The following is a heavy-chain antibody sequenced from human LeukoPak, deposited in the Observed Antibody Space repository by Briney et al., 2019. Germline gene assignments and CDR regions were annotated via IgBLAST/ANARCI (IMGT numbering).Heavy chain of an antibody. CDR1: GFTFSDYG. CDR3: AKHARDSSGYRFDY. V-gene: IGHV3-30*18. D-gene: IGHD3-22*01. CDR2: ISYDGSNK. Sequence: PGGSLRLSCVASGFTFSDYGMLWVRQPPGKGLEWVAVISYDGSNKYYADSVKGRFTISRDNSKNTLYLQMNSLRAEDTAVYYCAKHARDSSGYRFDYWGQGTLVTVSS. J-gene: IGHJ4*02.